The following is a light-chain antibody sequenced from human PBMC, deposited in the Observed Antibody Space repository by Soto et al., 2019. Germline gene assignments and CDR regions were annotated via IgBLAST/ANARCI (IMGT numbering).Light chain of an antibody. CDR1: SSNIGSNT. CDR2: NNN. CDR3: AAWDDSLNGLV. V-gene: IGLV1-44*01. Sequence: QSVLTQPPSASGTPGQRVTISCSGSSSNIGSNTVNWYQQLPGTAPKLLSYNNNQRPSGVPDRFYGSKSGTSASLAISGRQSEDEADYYCAAWDDSLNGLVFGTGTKVTVL. J-gene: IGLJ1*01.